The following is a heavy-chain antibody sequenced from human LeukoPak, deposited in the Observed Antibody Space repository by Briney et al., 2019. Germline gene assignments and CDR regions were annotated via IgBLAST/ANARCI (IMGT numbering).Heavy chain of an antibody. CDR3: ARNHLGLGL. D-gene: IGHD3-16*01. J-gene: IGHJ4*02. V-gene: IGHV1-18*01. Sequence: GASVKVSCKASGYTFTTYEIIWVRQAPGQGLEWMGWINTRNGNANYAHQLQSRVTMTTDTPTSTSYMELASLRFDDTAIYYCARNHLGLGLWGQGTLVTVSS. CDR1: GYTFTTYE. CDR2: INTRNGNA.